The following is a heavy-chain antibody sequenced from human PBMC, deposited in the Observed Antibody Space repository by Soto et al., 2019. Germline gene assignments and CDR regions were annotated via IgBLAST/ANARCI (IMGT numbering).Heavy chain of an antibody. CDR3: XXXXXXXXGYXFDY. CDR2: IYWDDDK. J-gene: IGHJ4*02. Sequence: QITLKESGPTLVKPTQTLTLTCTFSGFSLSSTRMAVGWIRQPPGKALEWLALIYWDDDKRYSPFLKSRITXXXXXXXXXXXXXXXXXXXXXXXXXXXXXXXXXXXGYXFDYWGQGTLVTVSS. V-gene: IGHV2-5*02. CDR1: GFSLSSTRMA.